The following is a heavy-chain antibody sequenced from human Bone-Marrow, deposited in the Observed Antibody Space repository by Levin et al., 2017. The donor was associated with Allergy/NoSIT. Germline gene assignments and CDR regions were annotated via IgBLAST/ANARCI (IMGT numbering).Heavy chain of an antibody. Sequence: SETLSLTCSVPGESFRGYYWSWIRQPPGKGLEWIGEINHVGNTNYNPSLKSRVSMSVDTSKNEVSLQLTSVTAADTAMYYCARPLIPAARRVGWDYWVQGTLVTVSS. J-gene: IGHJ4*02. V-gene: IGHV4-34*01. CDR1: GESFRGYY. CDR3: ARPLIPAARRVGWDY. D-gene: IGHD2-2*01. CDR2: INHVGNT.